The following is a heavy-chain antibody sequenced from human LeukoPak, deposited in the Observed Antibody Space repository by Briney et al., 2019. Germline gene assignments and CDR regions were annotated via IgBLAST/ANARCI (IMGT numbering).Heavy chain of an antibody. D-gene: IGHD1-26*01. Sequence: SETLSLTCAVYGGSFSGYYWSWIRQPPGKGLEWIGEINHSGSSNYNPSLKSRVTISVDTSKNQFSLKLSSVTAADTAVYYCARGWYSGSWGQGTLVTVSS. CDR3: ARGWYSGS. CDR2: INHSGSS. J-gene: IGHJ4*02. CDR1: GGSFSGYY. V-gene: IGHV4-34*01.